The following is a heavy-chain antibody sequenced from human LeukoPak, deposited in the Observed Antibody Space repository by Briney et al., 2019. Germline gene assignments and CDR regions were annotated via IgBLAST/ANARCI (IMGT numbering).Heavy chain of an antibody. CDR2: INPSGADT. J-gene: IGHJ4*02. D-gene: IGHD1-26*01. CDR1: GYTFTSYY. Sequence: GALVKVSCKASGYTFTSYYMHWVRQAPGQGLEWMGIINPSGADTSHAPKFQGRVTMTWDTSTSTAYMELNSLRSEDTAVYYCAAGATDYWGQGTLVTVSS. CDR3: AAGATDY. V-gene: IGHV1-46*03.